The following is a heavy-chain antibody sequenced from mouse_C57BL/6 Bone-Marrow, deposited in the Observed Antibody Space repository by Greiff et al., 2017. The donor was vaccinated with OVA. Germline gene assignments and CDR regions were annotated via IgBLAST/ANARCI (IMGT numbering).Heavy chain of an antibody. V-gene: IGHV3-3*01. Sequence: VQLKESGPSLVRPSQTLSLTCTVTGFSINSDCYWIWIRQFPGNKLEYIGYTFYSGITYYNPSLESRTYITRDTSKNQFSLKLSSVTTEDTATYYCARDCYYGSSAYAMDYWGQGTSVTVSS. CDR3: ARDCYYGSSAYAMDY. J-gene: IGHJ4*01. CDR1: GFSINSDCY. D-gene: IGHD1-1*01. CDR2: TFYSGIT.